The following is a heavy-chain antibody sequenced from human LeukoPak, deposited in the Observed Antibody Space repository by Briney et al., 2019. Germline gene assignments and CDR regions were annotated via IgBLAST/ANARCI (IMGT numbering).Heavy chain of an antibody. J-gene: IGHJ3*02. V-gene: IGHV1-2*02. D-gene: IGHD4-23*01. CDR3: ARALPKKVATTITWGDAFDI. Sequence: ASVNVSCKPSGYTFTCYYIHWVRLAPGQGLELVGLINPNSGGTNFAQKFRSRVTMTRDTSISTAYMELGSLRPDDTDVYFCARALPKKVATTITWGDAFDIWGQGTMVTVSS. CDR2: INPNSGGT. CDR1: GYTFTCYY.